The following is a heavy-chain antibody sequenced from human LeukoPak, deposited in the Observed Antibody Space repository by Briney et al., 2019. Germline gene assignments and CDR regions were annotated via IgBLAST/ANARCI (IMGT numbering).Heavy chain of an antibody. Sequence: PGRSLRLSCAAPGFTFSSYGMHCVRQAPGKGLEWVAFIAEDGSNEKYTDSVKGRFTISRDNSNNTLYLRMNSLRAEDTGVYYCAKDRETTSSGTFDYWGQGTLVTVSS. V-gene: IGHV3-30*18. D-gene: IGHD1-1*01. CDR2: IAEDGSNE. CDR3: AKDRETTSSGTFDY. CDR1: GFTFSSYG. J-gene: IGHJ4*02.